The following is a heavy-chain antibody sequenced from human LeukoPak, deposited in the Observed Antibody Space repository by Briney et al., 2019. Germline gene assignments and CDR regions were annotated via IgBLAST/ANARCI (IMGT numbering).Heavy chain of an antibody. D-gene: IGHD3-10*01. V-gene: IGHV3-23*01. J-gene: IGHJ4*02. CDR1: GFTFSSYA. CDR3: AKDLHSMVRGVYDY. CDR2: ISDSGDST. Sequence: QAGGSLRLSCAASGFTFSSYAMSWVRQAPGKGLEWVSGISDSGDSTFYADSVKGRFTISRDNAKNSLYLQMNSLRAEDTALYYCAKDLHSMVRGVYDYWGQGSLVTVSS.